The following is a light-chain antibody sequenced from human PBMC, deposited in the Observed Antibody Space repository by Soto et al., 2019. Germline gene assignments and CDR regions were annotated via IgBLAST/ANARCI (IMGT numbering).Light chain of an antibody. J-gene: IGLJ2*01. V-gene: IGLV1-51*02. CDR3: GTWDSSLSVV. Sequence: QSVLTQPPSVSAAPGQKVTISCSGSSSNIGNNYVSWYQQLPGTAPKLLIYENSKRPSGIPDRFSGSKSGTSATLGITGLQTGDEADYYCGTWDSSLSVVFGGGTKVTVL. CDR2: ENS. CDR1: SSNIGNNY.